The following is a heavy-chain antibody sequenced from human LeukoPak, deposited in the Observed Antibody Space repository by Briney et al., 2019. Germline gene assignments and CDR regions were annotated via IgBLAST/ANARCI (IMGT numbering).Heavy chain of an antibody. V-gene: IGHV6-1*01. CDR2: TYYRSKWYN. Sequence: SQTLSLTCAISGDSVSSNSAAWNWIRQSPSRGLEWLGRTYYRSKWYNDYAVSVKSRITINPDTSKNQFSLQLNSVTPEDTAVYYCASTRYYYGSGSYSWWFDPWGQGTLVTVSS. CDR3: ASTRYYYGSGSYSWWFDP. D-gene: IGHD3-10*01. J-gene: IGHJ5*02. CDR1: GDSVSSNSAA.